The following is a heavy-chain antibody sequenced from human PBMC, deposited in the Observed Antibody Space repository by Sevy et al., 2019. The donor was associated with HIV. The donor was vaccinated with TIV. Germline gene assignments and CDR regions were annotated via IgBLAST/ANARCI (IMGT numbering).Heavy chain of an antibody. D-gene: IGHD6-13*01. J-gene: IGHJ4*02. CDR2: IKQDGSEK. V-gene: IGHV3-7*03. CDR1: GFTFSSYW. Sequence: GGSLRLSCAASGFTFSSYWMSWVRQAPGKGLEWVANIKQDGSEKYYVDCVKGRFTISRDNAKNSLYLQMNSLRAEDTAVYYCARGVGRQQQPAGRLYFDYWGQGTLVTVSS. CDR3: ARGVGRQQQPAGRLYFDY.